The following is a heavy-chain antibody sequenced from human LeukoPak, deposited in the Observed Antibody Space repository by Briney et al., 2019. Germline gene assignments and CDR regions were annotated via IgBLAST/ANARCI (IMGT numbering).Heavy chain of an antibody. Sequence: SETLSLTCTVSGGSISSRSYYWGWIRQPPGKGLEWIGSIYYSGSTYYNPSLKSRVTMSVDTSKNQFSLRLSSVTAADTAVYYCASPNGGSYFSFDYWGQGTLVTVSS. CDR1: GGSISSRSYY. V-gene: IGHV4-39*01. J-gene: IGHJ4*02. D-gene: IGHD1-26*01. CDR3: ASPNGGSYFSFDY. CDR2: IYYSGST.